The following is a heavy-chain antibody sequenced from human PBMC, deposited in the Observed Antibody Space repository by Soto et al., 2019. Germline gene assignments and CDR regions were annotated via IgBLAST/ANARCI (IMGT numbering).Heavy chain of an antibody. Sequence: EVQLLESGGGLVQPGGSLRLSCTASGFTFSNYAMSWVRQAPDKGLEWVSAISGRGGSTYYADSVKGRFTIPRDNSKNMLFLQMNSLRAEDTALYYCAKDSTVTTSLYSYYYGLDVWGQWTTVTVSS. CDR3: AKDSTVTTSLYSYYYGLDV. CDR1: GFTFSNYA. D-gene: IGHD4-17*01. V-gene: IGHV3-23*01. CDR2: ISGRGGST. J-gene: IGHJ6*02.